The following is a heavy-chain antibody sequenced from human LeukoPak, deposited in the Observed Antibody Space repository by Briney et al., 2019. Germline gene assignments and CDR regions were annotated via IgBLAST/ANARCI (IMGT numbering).Heavy chain of an antibody. Sequence: GGSLRLSCAASGFTFSTYRMNRVRQAPGNGLEWVSYISGSSSTIHYADSVRGRFTVSRDNAKNTLYLQMNNLRDADTAVYYCASDSRDYVFDHWGQGALVTVSS. D-gene: IGHD4-17*01. CDR1: GFTFSTYR. CDR2: ISGSSSTI. CDR3: ASDSRDYVFDH. V-gene: IGHV3-48*02. J-gene: IGHJ4*02.